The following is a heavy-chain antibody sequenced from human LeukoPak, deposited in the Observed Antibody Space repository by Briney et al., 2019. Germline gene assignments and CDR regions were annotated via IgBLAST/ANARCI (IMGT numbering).Heavy chain of an antibody. J-gene: IGHJ4*02. CDR3: ARDGNGEQLDY. D-gene: IGHD4-17*01. V-gene: IGHV4-59*12. Sequence: PSETLSLTCTVSSASISTYYWSWIRQPPGKGLEWIGYIYYSGSTNYNPSLKSRVTISGDTSKNQVSLKLSSVTAADTAVYYCARDGNGEQLDYLGQGTLVTVSS. CDR1: SASISTYY. CDR2: IYYSGST.